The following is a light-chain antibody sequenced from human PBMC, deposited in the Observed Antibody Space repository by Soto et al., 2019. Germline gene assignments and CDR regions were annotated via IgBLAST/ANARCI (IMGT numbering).Light chain of an antibody. V-gene: IGKV1-39*01. J-gene: IGKJ1*01. CDR3: QHSYSAPRT. CDR2: AAS. Sequence: DIQMTQSPSSLSASVGDRVNITCRASQTITFYLNWYQQKPGRAPKLLINAASSLQSGVPSRFSGSGSGTDFTLTISSLHPEDFTTYYCQHSYSAPRTFGQGTKVEMK. CDR1: QTITFY.